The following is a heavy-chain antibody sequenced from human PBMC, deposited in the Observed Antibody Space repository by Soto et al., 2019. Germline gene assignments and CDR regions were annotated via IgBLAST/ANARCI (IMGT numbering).Heavy chain of an antibody. CDR2: IIIGNGYT. D-gene: IGHD3-16*02. CDR3: ARFRSLGYNFFDY. J-gene: IGHJ4*02. CDR1: GETLSSYA. V-gene: IGHV1-3*04. Sequence: ASVKVSCKASGETLSSYAISWVRQAPGQRLEWMGGIIIGNGYTNYSPKFQDRVTITWDTSATTAYIQLSSLISEDTAVYYCARFRSLGYNFFDYWGQGTLVTVSS.